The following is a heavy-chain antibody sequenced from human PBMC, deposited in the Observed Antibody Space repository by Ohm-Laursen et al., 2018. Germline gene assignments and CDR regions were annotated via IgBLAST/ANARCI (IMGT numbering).Heavy chain of an antibody. CDR1: GFTVSSNY. J-gene: IGHJ4*02. V-gene: IGHV3-11*01. D-gene: IGHD1-26*01. Sequence: SLRLSCTASGFTVSSNYMSWIRQAPGKGLEWVSYISSSGSTKNYADSVKGRFTISRDNAKNSLYLQMNSLTAEDTAMYYCARDDLNAAWDSEHYWGQGTLVTVSS. CDR2: ISSSGSTK. CDR3: ARDDLNAAWDSEHY.